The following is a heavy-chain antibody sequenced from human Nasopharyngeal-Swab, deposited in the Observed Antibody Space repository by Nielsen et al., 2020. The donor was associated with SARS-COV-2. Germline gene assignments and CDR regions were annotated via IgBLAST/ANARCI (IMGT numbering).Heavy chain of an antibody. D-gene: IGHD3-22*01. CDR2: IIPIFGTA. J-gene: IGHJ4*02. Sequence: SVKVSCKASGGTFSSYAISWVRQAPGQGLEWMGGIIPIFGTANYAQKFQGRVTITADKSTSTAYMELSSLRSEDTAVYYCARDPYYYDSRSSWDYWGQGTLVTVSS. CDR1: GGTFSSYA. V-gene: IGHV1-69*06. CDR3: ARDPYYYDSRSSWDY.